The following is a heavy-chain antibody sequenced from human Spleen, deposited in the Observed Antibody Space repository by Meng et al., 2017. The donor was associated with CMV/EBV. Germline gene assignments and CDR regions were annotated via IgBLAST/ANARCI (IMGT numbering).Heavy chain of an antibody. CDR3: AGVGGDYRCSTTGCTGGVPDS. J-gene: IGHJ5*01. V-gene: IGHV3-21*01. CDR2: ISSSSTYI. CDR1: GFTFSRYS. D-gene: IGHD2-2*01. Sequence: GESLKISCVASGFTFSRYSMNWVRQAPGKGLEWVSSISSSSTYIHYADSMKGRFTVSRDNAKNSLYLQLNSLRAEDTAVYYCAGVGGDYRCSTTGCTGGVPDSWGQGTLVTVSS.